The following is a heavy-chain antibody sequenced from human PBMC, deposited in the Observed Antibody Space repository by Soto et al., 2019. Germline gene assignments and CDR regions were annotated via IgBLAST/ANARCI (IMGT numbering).Heavy chain of an antibody. J-gene: IGHJ5*02. D-gene: IGHD4-17*01. V-gene: IGHV3-23*01. CDR1: GFSFSTYG. CDR3: TRCNGYGDL. Sequence: EMQLLESGGGLVQPGGSLRLSCVVSGFSFSTYGVTWVRQAPGKGLEWVCGVSGGSGVTHYTDSVKGRFTISGDDSKNPVYLQMHSLRGEDTAVYYCTRCNGYGDLWGQGTLVTVSS. CDR2: VSGGSGVT.